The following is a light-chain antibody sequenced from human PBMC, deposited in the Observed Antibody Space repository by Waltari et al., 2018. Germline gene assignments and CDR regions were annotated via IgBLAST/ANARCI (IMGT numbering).Light chain of an antibody. J-gene: IGLJ2*01. CDR2: VNI. CDR3: QSYDSSLRGVI. CDR1: SSNIGDRPD. Sequence: QSVLTQPHSVSGAPGQRVTIACTGSSSNIGDRPDVHWYQQVPGTAPKLLIYVNINRPSGVPDRFSGSKSGTSASLAITGLQAEDEADYYCQSYDSSLRGVIFGGGTKLTVL. V-gene: IGLV1-40*01.